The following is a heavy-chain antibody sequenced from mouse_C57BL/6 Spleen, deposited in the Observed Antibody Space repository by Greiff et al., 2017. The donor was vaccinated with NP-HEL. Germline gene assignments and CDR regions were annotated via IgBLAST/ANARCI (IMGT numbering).Heavy chain of an antibody. CDR2: ISSGGSYT. V-gene: IGHV5-6*01. CDR3: ARHLYYYGSSYYWYFDV. D-gene: IGHD1-1*01. CDR1: GFTFSSYG. J-gene: IGHJ1*03. Sequence: EVKLMESGGDLVKPGGSLKLSCAASGFTFSSYGMSWVRQTPDKRLEWVATISSGGSYTYYPDSVKGRFTISRDNAKNTLYLQMSSLKSEDTAMYYCARHLYYYGSSYYWYFDVWGTGTTVTVSS.